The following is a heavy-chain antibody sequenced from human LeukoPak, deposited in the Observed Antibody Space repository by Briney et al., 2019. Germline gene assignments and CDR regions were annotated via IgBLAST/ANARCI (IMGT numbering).Heavy chain of an antibody. J-gene: IGHJ4*02. Sequence: SVKVSCKASGGTFSSYAISWVRQAPGQGLEWMGGIIPIFGTANYAQKFQGRVTITADKSTSTAYMELSSLRSEDTAVYYCARERLKWLAYHPDYWGQGTLVTVSS. CDR3: ARERLKWLAYHPDY. D-gene: IGHD6-19*01. V-gene: IGHV1-69*06. CDR2: IIPIFGTA. CDR1: GGTFSSYA.